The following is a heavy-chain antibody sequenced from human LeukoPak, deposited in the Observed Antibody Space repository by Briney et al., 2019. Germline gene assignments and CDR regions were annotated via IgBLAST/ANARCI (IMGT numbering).Heavy chain of an antibody. V-gene: IGHV3-33*01. CDR1: GFTFSYYG. D-gene: IGHD3-22*01. Sequence: GGSLRLSCAASGFTFSYYGMHWVRQVPGKGLGWVVGIFSDGSNSYYADSVKGQFTVSRDNSKSMLYLQMNSLRAEDTAIYYCARDADTSGNFSFFDLWGQGTLVTVSS. J-gene: IGHJ4*02. CDR3: ARDADTSGNFSFFDL. CDR2: IFSDGSNS.